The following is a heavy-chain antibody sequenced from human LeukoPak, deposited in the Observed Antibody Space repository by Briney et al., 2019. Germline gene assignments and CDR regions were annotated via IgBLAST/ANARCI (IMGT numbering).Heavy chain of an antibody. V-gene: IGHV1-2*02. J-gene: IGHJ4*02. CDR3: AGVAGFGEYGLDY. CDR2: INPNSGGT. CDR1: GYTFTGYY. Sequence: ASVKVSCKASGYTFTGYYMHWVRQAPGQGLEWMGWINPNSGGTNYAQKFQGRVTMTRDTSISTAYMELSRLRSDDTAVYYCAGVAGFGEYGLDYWGQGTLVTVSS. D-gene: IGHD3-10*01.